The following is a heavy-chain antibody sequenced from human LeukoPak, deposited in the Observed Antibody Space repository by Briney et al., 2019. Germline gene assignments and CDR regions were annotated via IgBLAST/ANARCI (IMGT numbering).Heavy chain of an antibody. Sequence: SVKVSCKASGGTFSSYTISWVRQAPGQGLEWMGRIIPILGIANYAQKFQGRVTITADKSTSTAYMELSSLRSEDTAVYYCARDKGRITIFGVVIQQSRNYYYGMDVWGQGTTVTVSS. V-gene: IGHV1-69*04. D-gene: IGHD3-3*01. J-gene: IGHJ6*02. CDR3: ARDKGRITIFGVVIQQSRNYYYGMDV. CDR2: IIPILGIA. CDR1: GGTFSSYT.